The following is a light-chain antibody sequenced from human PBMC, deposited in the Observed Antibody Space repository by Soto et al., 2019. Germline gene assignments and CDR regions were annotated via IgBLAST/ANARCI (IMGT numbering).Light chain of an antibody. Sequence: QCVLTQPASVSGSPGQSITISCPGTSSDVGGYNYVSWYQQHPGKAPKLMIYDVSNRPSGVSNRFSGSKSGNTASLTISGLQAEDEADYYCSSYTSSSGVFGTGTKVTVL. CDR2: DVS. CDR3: SSYTSSSGV. V-gene: IGLV2-14*01. CDR1: SSDVGGYNY. J-gene: IGLJ1*01.